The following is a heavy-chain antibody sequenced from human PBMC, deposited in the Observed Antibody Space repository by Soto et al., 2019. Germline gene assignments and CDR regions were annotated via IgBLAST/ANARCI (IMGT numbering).Heavy chain of an antibody. CDR1: GNRFSTYG. D-gene: IGHD3-22*01. J-gene: IGHJ3*02. V-gene: IGHV1-18*04. CDR2: TNTYSGNT. CDR3: ARSAMIIVPTGELIARAFDI. Sequence: ASVKVSCKVSGNRFSTYGVTWVRQAPGRGLEWMAWTNTYSGNTKYAQKFQGSVNMTTDTSKSTLYMELRSLRSDDTAVYFCARSAMIIVPTGELIARAFDIWGQGTMVTVSS.